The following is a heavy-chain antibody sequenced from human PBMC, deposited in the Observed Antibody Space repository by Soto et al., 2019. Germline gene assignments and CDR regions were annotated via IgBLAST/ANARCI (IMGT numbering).Heavy chain of an antibody. CDR3: ASPEYSSSSNFDY. D-gene: IGHD6-6*01. CDR1: GGTFSSYA. V-gene: IGHV1-69*06. CDR2: IIPIFGTA. J-gene: IGHJ4*02. Sequence: SVKVSCKASGGTFSSYAISWVRQAPGQGLEWMGGIIPIFGTANYAQKFQGRVTITADKSTSTAYMELSSLRSEDTAVYYCASPEYSSSSNFDYWGQGTLVTVSS.